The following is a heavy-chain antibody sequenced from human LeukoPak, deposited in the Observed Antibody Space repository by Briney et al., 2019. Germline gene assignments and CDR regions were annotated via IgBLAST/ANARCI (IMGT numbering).Heavy chain of an antibody. J-gene: IGHJ4*02. D-gene: IGHD2/OR15-2a*01. Sequence: SSETLSLTCTVSGGSISSYYWSWIRQPPGKGLEWIGYISYSGSTNYNPSLKSRVTISLDTSKNQFSLKLSSVTAADTAVYYCAGHHPRNTVDFWGQGTLVTVSS. CDR3: AGHHPRNTVDF. CDR1: GGSISSYY. CDR2: ISYSGST. V-gene: IGHV4-59*08.